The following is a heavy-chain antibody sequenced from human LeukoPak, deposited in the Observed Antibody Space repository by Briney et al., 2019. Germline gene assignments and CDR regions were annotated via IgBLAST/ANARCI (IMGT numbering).Heavy chain of an antibody. CDR1: GGSISSYY. Sequence: SETLSLTCTVSGGSISSYYWSWIRQPPGKGLEWIGYIYTSGSTNYNPSLKSRVTISVDTSKNQFSLKLSSVTAADTAVYYCARLRPDYYYYMDVRGKGTTVTVSS. V-gene: IGHV4-4*09. CDR3: ARLRPDYYYYMDV. J-gene: IGHJ6*03. CDR2: IYTSGST.